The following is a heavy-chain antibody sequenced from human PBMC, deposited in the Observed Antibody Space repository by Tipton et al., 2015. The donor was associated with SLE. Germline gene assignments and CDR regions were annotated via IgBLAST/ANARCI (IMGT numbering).Heavy chain of an antibody. J-gene: IGHJ5*02. CDR1: GGSISSGGYS. CDR2: IYHSGST. V-gene: IGHV4-30-2*01. Sequence: TLSLTCAVSGGSISSGGYSWSWIRQPPGKGLEWIGYIYHSGSTYYNPSLKSRVTISVDRSKNQFSLKLSSVTAADTAVYYCARSLSRKWTLDRWGQGTLVTVSS. CDR3: ARSLSRKWTLDR. D-gene: IGHD1-26*01.